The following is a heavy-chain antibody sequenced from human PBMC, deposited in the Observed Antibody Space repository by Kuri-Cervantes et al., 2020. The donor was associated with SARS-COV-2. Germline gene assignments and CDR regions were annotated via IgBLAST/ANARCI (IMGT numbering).Heavy chain of an antibody. V-gene: IGHV4-34*01. D-gene: IGHD2-2*01. CDR2: VNHRGST. CDR3: ARDCGSSTSCYALDP. J-gene: IGHJ5*02. CDR1: GESFSGYY. Sequence: SETLSLTCAFYGESFSGYYWNWIRQSPGKGLEWIGEVNHRGSTNYNPSLKSRVTISVDTSKNQFSLKLSSVTAADTAVYYCARDCGSSTSCYALDPWGQGTLVTVSS.